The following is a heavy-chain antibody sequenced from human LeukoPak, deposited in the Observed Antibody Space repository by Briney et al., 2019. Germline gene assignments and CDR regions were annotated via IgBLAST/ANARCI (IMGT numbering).Heavy chain of an antibody. V-gene: IGHV3-48*03. D-gene: IGHD1-26*01. Sequence: GGSLRLSCAASGFNVNSFEMTWVRQAPRLGLEFLSYISDSGGVIKYADSVKGRFIISRDSAENALYLQMNNLGADDTAVYFCAGGPQYTGSFPYWGQGTLVAVSS. J-gene: IGHJ4*02. CDR2: ISDSGGVI. CDR1: GFNVNSFE. CDR3: AGGPQYTGSFPY.